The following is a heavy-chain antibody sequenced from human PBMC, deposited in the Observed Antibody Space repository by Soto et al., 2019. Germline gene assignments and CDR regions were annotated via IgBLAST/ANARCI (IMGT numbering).Heavy chain of an antibody. Sequence: PSETLSLTCTVSGGSISSSSYYWGWIRQPPGKGLEWVSAISGSGGSTYYADSVKGRFTISRDNSKNTLYLQMNSLRAEDTAVYYCAKDTVGDSPRYYYYMDVWGKGTTVTVSS. CDR2: ISGSGGST. V-gene: IGHV3-23*01. CDR1: GGSISSSSYY. CDR3: AKDTVGDSPRYYYYMDV. D-gene: IGHD3-10*01. J-gene: IGHJ6*03.